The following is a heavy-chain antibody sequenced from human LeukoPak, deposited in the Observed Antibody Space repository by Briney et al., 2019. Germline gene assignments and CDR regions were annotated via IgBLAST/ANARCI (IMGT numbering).Heavy chain of an antibody. J-gene: IGHJ5*02. CDR3: AREDYYDSSGSRLYNWFDP. Sequence: ASVKVSCKASGYTFTSYYMHWVRQAPGQGLEWMGIINPSGGSTSYAQKFQGRVTMTRDTSTSTVYMELSSLRSEDTAVYYCAREDYYDSSGSRLYNWFDPWGQGTLVTVSS. CDR1: GYTFTSYY. D-gene: IGHD3-22*01. CDR2: INPSGGST. V-gene: IGHV1-46*01.